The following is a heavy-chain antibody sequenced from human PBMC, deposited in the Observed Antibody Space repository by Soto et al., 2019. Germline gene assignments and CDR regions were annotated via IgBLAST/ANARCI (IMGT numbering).Heavy chain of an antibody. CDR1: GGSIRRSDYY. D-gene: IGHD7-27*01. Sequence: QLQLQESGPGLVKPSQTLSLTCTVSGGSIRRSDYYWSWVRQLPGRALEWIAYIYYSGSTFYNPSLMSRLAISVDTSRNQFSLSLTSVTAADTAVYYCARLESVTRSLGYFDYWGQGIRVTVPS. CDR3: ARLESVTRSLGYFDY. CDR2: IYYSGST. J-gene: IGHJ4*02. V-gene: IGHV4-31*03.